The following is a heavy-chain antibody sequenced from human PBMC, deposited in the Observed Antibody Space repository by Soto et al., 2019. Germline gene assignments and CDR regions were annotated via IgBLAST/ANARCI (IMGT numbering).Heavy chain of an antibody. D-gene: IGHD1-1*01. CDR2: IFSDDEK. V-gene: IGHV2-26*01. Sequence: QVTLKESGPVLVKPTETLTLTCTVSGFSLSNVKMGVSWIRQPPGKALEWLAHIFSDDEKSYSTSLKTRLTISKDTSKSQVVLTVTNMDPVDTATYYCARIQRDWNLLYSSYFGMDVWGQGTTVTVSS. J-gene: IGHJ6*02. CDR3: ARIQRDWNLLYSSYFGMDV. CDR1: GFSLSNVKMG.